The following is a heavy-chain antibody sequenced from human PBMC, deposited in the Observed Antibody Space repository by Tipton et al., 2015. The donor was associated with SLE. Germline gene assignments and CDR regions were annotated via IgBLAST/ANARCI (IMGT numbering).Heavy chain of an antibody. CDR1: GGSISSYY. CDR3: ASYSSSVIDY. Sequence: LRLSCTVSGGSISSYYWSWIRQPPGKGLEWIGYIYTSGSTNYNPSLKSRVTISVDTSKNQFSLKLSSVTAADTAVYYCASYSSSVIDYWGQGTLVTVSS. CDR2: IYTSGST. J-gene: IGHJ4*02. D-gene: IGHD6-6*01. V-gene: IGHV4-4*09.